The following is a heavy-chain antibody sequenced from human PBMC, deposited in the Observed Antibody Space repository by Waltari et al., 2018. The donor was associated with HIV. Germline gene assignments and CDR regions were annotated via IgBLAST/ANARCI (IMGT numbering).Heavy chain of an antibody. D-gene: IGHD3-3*01. CDR2: MNPDNGDA. V-gene: IGHV1-8*01. CDR1: GYSFIDFD. J-gene: IGHJ4*02. Sequence: QVQLVQSGPEIKKPRASVRVSCKASGYSFIDFDINWVRRAPGRGLEWVGWMNPDNGDADYGRRFKGRFTLTRDTSTDTAYMEVDNLKSEDTAIYYCTKGRRGALFGDEWGQGTLITVSS. CDR3: TKGRRGALFGDE.